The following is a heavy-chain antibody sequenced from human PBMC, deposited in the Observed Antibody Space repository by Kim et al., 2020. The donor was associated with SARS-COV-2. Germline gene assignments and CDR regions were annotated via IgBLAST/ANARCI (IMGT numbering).Heavy chain of an antibody. J-gene: IGHJ6*02. D-gene: IGHD5-12*01. CDR1: GFTFSSYS. CDR2: ISSSSSYI. CDR3: ARDRGVVATHQYGMDV. Sequence: GGSLRLSCAASGFTFSSYSMNWVRQAPGKGLEWVSSISSSSSYIYYADSVKGRFTISRDNAKNSLYLQMNSLRAEDTAVYYCARDRGVVATHQYGMDVWGQGTTVTVSS. V-gene: IGHV3-21*01.